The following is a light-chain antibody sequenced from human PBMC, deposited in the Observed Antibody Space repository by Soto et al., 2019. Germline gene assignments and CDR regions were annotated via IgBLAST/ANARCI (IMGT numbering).Light chain of an antibody. CDR2: DAS. J-gene: IGKJ1*01. CDR1: QRISTY. V-gene: IGKV1-39*01. CDR3: QQTYTSPRT. Sequence: DIQMTQSPSSLSASVGDRVTITCRASQRISTYLNWYQQKPGRAPKLLIYDASTLRSGVPSGFSGSGSGTEFTLTISSLQPEDFATYYCQQTYTSPRTFGQGTKVDIK.